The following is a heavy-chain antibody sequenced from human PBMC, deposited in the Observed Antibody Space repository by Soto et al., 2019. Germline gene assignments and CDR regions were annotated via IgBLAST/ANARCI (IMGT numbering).Heavy chain of an antibody. D-gene: IGHD4-17*01. CDR2: INPSGGST. CDR1: GYTFTSYY. CDR3: ATHSMTTVTSFDY. J-gene: IGHJ4*02. V-gene: IGHV1-46*01. Sequence: QVQLVQSGAEVKKPGASVKVSCKASGYTFTSYYMHWVRQAPGQGLEWMGIINPSGGSTSYAQKFQGRVTMTRDTSTSTVYMELSSLRSEDMAVYYCATHSMTTVTSFDYWGQGTLVTVSS.